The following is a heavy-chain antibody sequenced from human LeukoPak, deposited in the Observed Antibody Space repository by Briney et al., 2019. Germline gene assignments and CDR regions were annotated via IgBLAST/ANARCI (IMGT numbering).Heavy chain of an antibody. D-gene: IGHD3-3*01. CDR3: ATQNTIFGVVKDGYYFDY. Sequence: SETLSLTCTVSGGSISSGGYYWSWIRQHPGKGLEWIGYIYYSGSTYYNPSLKSRVTISVDTSKNQFSLKLSSVTAADTAVYYCATQNTIFGVVKDGYYFDYWGQGTLVTVSS. CDR1: GGSISSGGYY. V-gene: IGHV4-31*03. J-gene: IGHJ4*02. CDR2: IYYSGST.